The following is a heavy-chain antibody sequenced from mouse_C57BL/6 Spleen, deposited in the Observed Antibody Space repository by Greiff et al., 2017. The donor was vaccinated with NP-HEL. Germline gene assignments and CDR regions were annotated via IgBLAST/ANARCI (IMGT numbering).Heavy chain of an antibody. V-gene: IGHV1-26*01. CDR3: ARTPFTTVVSYWYFDV. CDR1: GYTFTDYY. Sequence: EVQLQQSGPELVKPGASVKISCKASGYTFTDYYMNWVKQSHGKSLEWIGDINPNNGGTSYNQKFKGKATLTVDKSSSTAYMELRSLTSEDSAVYYCARTPFTTVVSYWYFDVWGTGTTVTVSS. J-gene: IGHJ1*03. CDR2: INPNNGGT. D-gene: IGHD1-1*01.